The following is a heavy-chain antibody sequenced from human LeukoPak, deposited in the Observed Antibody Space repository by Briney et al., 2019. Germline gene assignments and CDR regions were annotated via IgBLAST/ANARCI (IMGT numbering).Heavy chain of an antibody. J-gene: IGHJ5*02. Sequence: SVKVSCKASGGTFSSYAISWVRQAPGQGLEWMGGIIPIFGTANYAQKFQGRVTITADESTSTAYMELSSLRSEDTAVYYCARAIVVVVAATPILNWFDPWGQGTLVTVSS. CDR3: ARAIVVVVAATPILNWFDP. CDR1: GGTFSSYA. D-gene: IGHD2-15*01. CDR2: IIPIFGTA. V-gene: IGHV1-69*13.